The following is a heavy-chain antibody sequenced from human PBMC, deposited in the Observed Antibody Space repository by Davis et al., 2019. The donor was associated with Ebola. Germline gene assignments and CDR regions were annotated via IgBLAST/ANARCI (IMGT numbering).Heavy chain of an antibody. V-gene: IGHV3-66*01. Sequence: GESLKISCAASGFTVSSNHMSWVRQAPGKGLEWVSVIYSGGSTYYADSVKGRFTISRDNSKNTLYLQMNSLRAEDTAVFYCARGPIAVAGLGNWFDPWGQGTLVTVSS. CDR2: IYSGGST. CDR3: ARGPIAVAGLGNWFDP. D-gene: IGHD6-19*01. J-gene: IGHJ5*02. CDR1: GFTVSSNH.